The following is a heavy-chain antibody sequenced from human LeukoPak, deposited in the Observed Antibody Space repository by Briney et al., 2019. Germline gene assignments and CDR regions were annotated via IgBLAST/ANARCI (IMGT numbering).Heavy chain of an antibody. CDR3: ATIELFGDRYYYYMDV. CDR1: GYTLTELS. CDR2: FDPEDGEP. D-gene: IGHD3-3*01. Sequence: ASVKVSCKVSGYTLTELSIHWVRQAPGKGLEWMGGFDPEDGEPLYAQKFLGRLTMTEDTSTDTIYMELSSLKSEDTAVYFCATIELFGDRYYYYMDVWGKGTTVTVSS. J-gene: IGHJ6*03. V-gene: IGHV1-24*01.